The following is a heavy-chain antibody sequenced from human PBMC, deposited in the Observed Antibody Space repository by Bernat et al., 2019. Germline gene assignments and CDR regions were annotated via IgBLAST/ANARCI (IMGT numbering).Heavy chain of an antibody. V-gene: IGHV4-39*01. CDR2: IYYSGST. CDR1: GGSISSSSYY. D-gene: IGHD5-12*01. J-gene: IGHJ4*02. Sequence: LQLQESGPGLVKPSETLSLTCTVSGGSISSSSYYWGWIRQPPGKGLEWIGSIYYSGSTYYNPSLKSRVTISVDTSKNQFSLKLSSVTAADTAVYYCARPYSGYDYDFDYWGQGTLVTVSS. CDR3: ARPYSGYDYDFDY.